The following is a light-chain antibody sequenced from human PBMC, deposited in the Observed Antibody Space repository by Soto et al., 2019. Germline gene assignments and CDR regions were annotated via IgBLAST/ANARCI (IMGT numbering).Light chain of an antibody. CDR1: SGHSTYN. CDR3: ETWDSNTRV. Sequence: QPVLTQSSSASASLGCSVKLTCTLTSGHSTYNNAWHQQQPGKAPRYLMNLEGSGRYNRGSEVPDRFSGSSSGADRYLTISNLQFEDEDDYYCETWDSNTRVFGGGTKVTVL. J-gene: IGLJ3*02. V-gene: IGLV4-60*02. CDR2: LEGSGRY.